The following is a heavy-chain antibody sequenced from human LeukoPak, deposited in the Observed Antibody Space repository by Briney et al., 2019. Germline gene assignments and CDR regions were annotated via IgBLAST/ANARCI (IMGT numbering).Heavy chain of an antibody. V-gene: IGHV1-2*02. CDR3: ARQDRVSPTFPNNWFDP. Sequence: ASVKVSCKASGYIFTAYHMHWVRQAPGQGLEWVGCINPNSGGTNYAPKFQGRVTMTRDTSFTTAYMELTRLTSDDTAVYYCARQDRVSPTFPNNWFDPWGQGTLVTVSS. CDR2: INPNSGGT. D-gene: IGHD2-8*01. J-gene: IGHJ5*02. CDR1: GYIFTAYH.